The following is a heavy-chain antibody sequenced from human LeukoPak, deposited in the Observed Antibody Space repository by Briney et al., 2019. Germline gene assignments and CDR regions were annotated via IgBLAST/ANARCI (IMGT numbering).Heavy chain of an antibody. D-gene: IGHD3-22*01. CDR2: IYYSGST. CDR1: GGSISSYY. J-gene: IGHJ4*02. CDR3: ARSYYDSSGYYFDY. Sequence: SETLSFTCTVSGGSISSYYWSWIRQPPGKGLEWIGYIYYSGSTNYNPSLKGRVTISVDTSKNQFSLKLSSVTAADTAVYYCARSYYDSSGYYFDYWGQGTLVTVSS. V-gene: IGHV4-59*01.